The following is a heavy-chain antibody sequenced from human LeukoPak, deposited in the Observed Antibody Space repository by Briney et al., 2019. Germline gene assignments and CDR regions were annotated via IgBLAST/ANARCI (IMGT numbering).Heavy chain of an antibody. V-gene: IGHV1-2*02. D-gene: IGHD6-19*01. CDR2: INSNSGGT. CDR1: GYTFTSYA. CDR3: ARERGTLAVAGDAVDI. Sequence: ASVKVSCKASGYTFTSYAMNWVRQAPGEGLEWMGWINSNSGGTKYAQKFQGRVTMTRDTSINTAYMEVRRLTSDDTAVYYCARERGTLAVAGDAVDIWGQGTMVTVSS. J-gene: IGHJ3*02.